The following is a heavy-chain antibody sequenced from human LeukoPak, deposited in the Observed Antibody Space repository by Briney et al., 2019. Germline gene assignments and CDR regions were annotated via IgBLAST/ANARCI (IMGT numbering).Heavy chain of an antibody. CDR2: INQDGSEK. J-gene: IGHJ4*02. Sequence: PGGSLRLSCAASRFTFSSDWMTWVRQAPGKGLEWVANINQDGSEKYYVDSVKGRFTISGDNAKNSLYLQMNSLRAEDTAVYYCASPGIDHWGQGTLVTVSS. V-gene: IGHV3-7*01. CDR3: ASPGIDH. CDR1: RFTFSSDW.